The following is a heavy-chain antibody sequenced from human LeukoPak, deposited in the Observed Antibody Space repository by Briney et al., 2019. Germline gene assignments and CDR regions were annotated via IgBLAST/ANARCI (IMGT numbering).Heavy chain of an antibody. D-gene: IGHD6-13*01. Sequence: ASVKVSCTASGYTFTSYDINWVRQATGLGLEWMGWMNPNSGNTGYAQKFQGRVTMTRNTSISTAYMELSSLRSEDTAVYYCAREWGYSSSWQESGYWGQGTLVTVSS. V-gene: IGHV1-8*01. CDR3: AREWGYSSSWQESGY. J-gene: IGHJ4*02. CDR1: GYTFTSYD. CDR2: MNPNSGNT.